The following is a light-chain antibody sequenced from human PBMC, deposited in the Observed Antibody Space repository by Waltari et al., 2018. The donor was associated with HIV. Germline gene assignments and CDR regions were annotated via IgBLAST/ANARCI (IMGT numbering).Light chain of an antibody. V-gene: IGLV3-19*01. J-gene: IGLJ1*01. CDR1: RLRSYY. Sequence: SSELTQDPAVSVALGQTVRITCQGDRLRSYYASWYQQKPGQAPKLVIFRKDSRPSGIPDRFSASSSRNSATLTITGAQAEDEADYYCYSRDASGSHGVFGPGTKVTIL. CDR2: RKD. CDR3: YSRDASGSHGV.